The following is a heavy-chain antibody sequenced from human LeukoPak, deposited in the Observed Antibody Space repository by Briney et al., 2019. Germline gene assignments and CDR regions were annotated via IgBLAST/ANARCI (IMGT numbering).Heavy chain of an antibody. J-gene: IGHJ5*02. CDR2: INPSGGST. Sequence: GASVKVSCKAYGYTFMSHGISWVRQAPGQGLEWMGIINPSGGSTSYAQKFQGRVTITADESTSTAYMELSSLRSEDTAVYYCARWGSRGCSSTSCYGFDPWGQGTLVTVSS. V-gene: IGHV1-46*01. CDR1: GYTFMSHG. CDR3: ARWGSRGCSSTSCYGFDP. D-gene: IGHD2-2*01.